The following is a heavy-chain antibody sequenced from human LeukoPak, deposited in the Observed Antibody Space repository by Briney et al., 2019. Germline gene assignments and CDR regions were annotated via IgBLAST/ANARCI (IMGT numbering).Heavy chain of an antibody. CDR1: GYTFTGYY. CDR2: INPNSGGT. Sequence: GASMKVSCKASGYTFTGYYMHWVRQAPGQGLEWMGRINPNSGGTNYAQKFQGRVTMTRDTSISTAYMELSRLRSDDTAVYYCAREGFIVGATQGYFDYWGQGTLVTVSS. V-gene: IGHV1-2*06. D-gene: IGHD1-26*01. CDR3: AREGFIVGATQGYFDY. J-gene: IGHJ4*02.